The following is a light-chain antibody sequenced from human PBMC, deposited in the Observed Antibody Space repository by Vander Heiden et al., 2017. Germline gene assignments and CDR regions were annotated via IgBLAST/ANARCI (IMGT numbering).Light chain of an antibody. CDR3: QAWDSSTVG. CDR1: KLGDKY. CDR2: QDS. J-gene: IGLJ2*01. V-gene: IGLV3-1*01. Sequence: SYELTQPPSVSVSPGQTASITCSGDKLGDKYACWYQQKPGQSPVLVIYQDSKRPSGIPERFSGSNSGKKATLTISGTQAMDEADDYCQAWDSSTVGCGGGTKL.